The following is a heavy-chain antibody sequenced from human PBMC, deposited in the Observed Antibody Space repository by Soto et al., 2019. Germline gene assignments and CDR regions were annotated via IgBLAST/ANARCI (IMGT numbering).Heavy chain of an antibody. V-gene: IGHV4-59*01. J-gene: IGHJ4*02. D-gene: IGHD6-19*01. Sequence: SETLSVTCTVSCGSISSYYWSWIRQPPGKGLEWIGYIYYSGSTNYNPSLKSRVTISVDTSKNQFSLKLSSVTAADTAVYYCASHYRRRGWEWATEPLFYYWGQGTLVTVSS. CDR2: IYYSGST. CDR1: CGSISSYY. CDR3: ASHYRRRGWEWATEPLFYY.